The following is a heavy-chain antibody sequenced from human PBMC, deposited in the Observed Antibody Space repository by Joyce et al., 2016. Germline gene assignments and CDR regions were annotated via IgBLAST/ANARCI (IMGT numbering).Heavy chain of an antibody. Sequence: QVQLVQSAAELKKPGASVKVSCKATGYSFVNSAISWVRQAPGQGLEWMGGISGDNGNTNYVQKFQGRGTMTTGTSTSTAYMELRRLRSDDTAVYYCTRLQGEVWGQGTAVTVSS. V-gene: IGHV1-18*01. CDR2: ISGDNGNT. CDR3: TRLQGEV. CDR1: GYSFVNSA. D-gene: IGHD3-10*01. J-gene: IGHJ6*02.